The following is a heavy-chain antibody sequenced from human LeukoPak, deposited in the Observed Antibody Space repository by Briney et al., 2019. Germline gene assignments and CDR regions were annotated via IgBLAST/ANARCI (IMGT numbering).Heavy chain of an antibody. CDR2: IIPIFGTA. CDR3: ARDRRDFWSGYYRSYYFDY. CDR1: VGTFSSYA. Sequence: SVTVSCTASVGTFSSYAISWVRQAPGQGLEWMGGIIPIFGTANYAQKFQGRVTITADESTSTAYMELSSLRSEDTAVYYCARDRRDFWSGYYRSYYFDYWGQGTLVTVSS. D-gene: IGHD3-3*01. V-gene: IGHV1-69*13. J-gene: IGHJ4*02.